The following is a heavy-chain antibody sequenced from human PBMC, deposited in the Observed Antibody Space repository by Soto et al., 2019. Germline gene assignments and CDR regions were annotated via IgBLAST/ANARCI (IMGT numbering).Heavy chain of an antibody. Sequence: QVQLQESGPGLVKPSETLSLTCAVSGGSISSNWWSWVRQPPGKGLEWIGEISRSGGTNYNPSLKSRVTISLDKSRNQSSLNLSSVTAADTAVYFCARYSSEYYFDYWGQGILVTVSS. D-gene: IGHD6-25*01. CDR1: GGSISSNW. CDR2: ISRSGGT. J-gene: IGHJ4*02. CDR3: ARYSSEYYFDY. V-gene: IGHV4-4*02.